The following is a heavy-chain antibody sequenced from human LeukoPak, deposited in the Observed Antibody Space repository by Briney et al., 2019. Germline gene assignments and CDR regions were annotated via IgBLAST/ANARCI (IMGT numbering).Heavy chain of an antibody. D-gene: IGHD2-2*01. Sequence: GGALRLSCAGSGFTFSDYYMSWIRQAPGKGLEGGSYISSSGSTIYYADSVKGRFTISRDNAKNSLYLQMNSLRAEDTAVYYCARCQVVVPAAVDYWGQGTLVTVSS. CDR3: ARCQVVVPAAVDY. V-gene: IGHV3-11*04. CDR1: GFTFSDYY. CDR2: ISSSGSTI. J-gene: IGHJ4*02.